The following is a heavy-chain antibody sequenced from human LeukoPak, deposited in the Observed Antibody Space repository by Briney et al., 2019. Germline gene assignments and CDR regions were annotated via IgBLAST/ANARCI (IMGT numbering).Heavy chain of an antibody. J-gene: IGHJ3*01. V-gene: IGHV4-59*01. CDR2: IYYSGST. CDR1: GGSISSYY. CDR3: ASGILTDYYSVDG. Sequence: SETLPLTCTVSGGSISSYYWSWNRQPQGKGLEWIGYIYYSGSTNYNPSLKSGVTISVDTSKNQFSLKLSSVTAADTAVYYCASGILTDYYSVDGWGQGRIVTVSS. D-gene: IGHD3-9*01.